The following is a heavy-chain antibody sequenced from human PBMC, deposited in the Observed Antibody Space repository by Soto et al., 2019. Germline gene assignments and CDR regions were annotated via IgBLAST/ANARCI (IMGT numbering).Heavy chain of an antibody. V-gene: IGHV3-30*18. CDR3: AKGRGRIQLWLVDYYYGMDV. CDR2: ISYDGSNK. CDR1: GFTFSSYG. D-gene: IGHD5-18*01. Sequence: PGGSLRFSCAASGFTFSSYGMHWVRQAPGKGLEWVAVISYDGSNKYYADSVKGRFTISRDNSKNTLYLQMNSLRAEDTAVYYCAKGRGRIQLWLVDYYYGMDVWGQGTTVTVSS. J-gene: IGHJ6*02.